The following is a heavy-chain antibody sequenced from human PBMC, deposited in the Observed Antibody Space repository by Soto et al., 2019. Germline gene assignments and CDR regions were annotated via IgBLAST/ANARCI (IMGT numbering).Heavy chain of an antibody. CDR3: AKVMAAAGYDS. J-gene: IGHJ4*02. Sequence: QVQLVQSGAELKTPGSSVKVSCKTSGGTFDNSGFNWVRQAPGQGLEWMGRIIPLFGTPKYAQTFQGRVTITADASTATAFMELSNLRSEDTAVYYCAKVMAAAGYDSWGQGTLVTVSS. V-gene: IGHV1-69*18. CDR2: IIPLFGTP. CDR1: GGTFDNSG. D-gene: IGHD3-16*01.